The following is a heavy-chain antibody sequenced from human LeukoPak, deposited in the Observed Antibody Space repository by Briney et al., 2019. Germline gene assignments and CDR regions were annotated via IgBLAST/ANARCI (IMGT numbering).Heavy chain of an antibody. J-gene: IGHJ5*01. D-gene: IGHD6-13*01. CDR1: GFTFSTYA. CDR2: IRGSDGST. CDR3: ASDRNSNNWFFY. Sequence: PGGSLRLSCAASGFTFSTYAMGWVRQAPGKGLEWVSTIRGSDGSTDYAESVKGRFTISRDSSKNTLYLQMNTLRAEDTAIYYCASDRNSNNWFFYWGQGTLVTVSS. V-gene: IGHV3-23*01.